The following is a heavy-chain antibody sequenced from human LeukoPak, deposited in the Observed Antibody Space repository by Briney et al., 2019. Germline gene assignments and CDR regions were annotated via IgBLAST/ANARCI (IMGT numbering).Heavy chain of an antibody. CDR1: GGSISSDY. D-gene: IGHD3-3*01. CDR2: IYYSGST. CDR3: ARPGGDFWSGSFGYLDY. J-gene: IGHJ4*02. V-gene: IGHV4-59*12. Sequence: PSETLSLTWTVSGGSISSDYWSSIRQPPRRGLEWHGFIYYSGSTNYNPHLRSRAPLPVVTSETQFILKLSSVTSADTAVYYCARPGGDFWSGSFGYLDYWGQGTLVTVSS.